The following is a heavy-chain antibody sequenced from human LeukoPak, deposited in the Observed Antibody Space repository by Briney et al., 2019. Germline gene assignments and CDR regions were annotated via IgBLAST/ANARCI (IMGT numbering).Heavy chain of an antibody. V-gene: IGHV4-39*07. D-gene: IGHD6-13*01. CDR3: AREEAAAAYYYYYYYMDV. CDR2: IYYSGST. Sequence: SETPSLTCTVSGGSISSSSYYWGWIRQPPGKGLEWIGSIYYSGSTYYNPSLKSRVTISVDTSKNQFSLKLSSVTAADTAVYYCAREEAAAAYYYYYYYMDVWGKGTTVTVSS. J-gene: IGHJ6*03. CDR1: GGSISSSSYY.